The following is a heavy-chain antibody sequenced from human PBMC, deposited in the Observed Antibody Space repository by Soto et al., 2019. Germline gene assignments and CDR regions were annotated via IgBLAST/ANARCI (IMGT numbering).Heavy chain of an antibody. V-gene: IGHV3-48*01. CDR1: GFTFSSYS. CDR2: ISSSSSTI. Sequence: EVQLVESGGGLVQPGGFLRLSCAASGFTFSSYSMDWVRQAPGKGLEWVSYISSSSSTIYYADSVKGRFTISRDNAKNSLYLQMNGLRAEDTAVYYCARDDAAGSFDPWGQGTLVTVSS. CDR3: ARDDAAGSFDP. J-gene: IGHJ5*02. D-gene: IGHD3-10*01.